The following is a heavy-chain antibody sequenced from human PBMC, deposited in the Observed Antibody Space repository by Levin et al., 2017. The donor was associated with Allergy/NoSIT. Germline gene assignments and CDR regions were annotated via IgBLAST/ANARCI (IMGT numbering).Heavy chain of an antibody. CDR3: ARNRQYSSSWYLGY. J-gene: IGHJ4*02. CDR2: TYQSGST. D-gene: IGHD6-13*01. Sequence: NSSETLSLTCAVSGGSVSSGGYSWTWIRQPPGKGLEWIGYTYQSGSTSYNPSLKSRVTISVDRSKNQFSLKLNSVTAADTAVYYCARNRQYSSSWYLGYWGQGTPVTVSS. CDR1: GGSVSSGGYS. V-gene: IGHV4-30-2*01.